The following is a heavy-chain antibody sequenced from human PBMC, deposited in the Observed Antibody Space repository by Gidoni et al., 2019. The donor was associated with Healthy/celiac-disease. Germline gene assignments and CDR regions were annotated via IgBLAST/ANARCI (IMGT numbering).Heavy chain of an antibody. V-gene: IGHV4-34*01. Sequence: QVQLQQWGAGLLKPSETLSLTCAVYAASFSGYYWRWIRQPPGKGLEWIGEINQSGSTNYNPSVKSRVTISVDTSKNQFSLKLSSVTAADTAVYYCARSYGRVGATTVGHWGQGTLVTVSS. CDR3: ARSYGRVGATTVGH. CDR2: INQSGST. D-gene: IGHD1-26*01. J-gene: IGHJ4*02. CDR1: AASFSGYY.